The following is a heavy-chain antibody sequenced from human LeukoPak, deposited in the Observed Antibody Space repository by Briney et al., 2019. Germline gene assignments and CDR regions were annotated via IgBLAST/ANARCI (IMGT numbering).Heavy chain of an antibody. CDR2: ITSIGTI. CDR3: AELGITMIGGV. CDR1: GFTFSNYG. Sequence: GGSLRLSCAASGFTFSNYGINWVRQAPGKGLEWISYITSIGTIKYADSVKGRFTISRDNAKNSVSLQMNSLRAEDTAVYYCAELGITMIGGVWGKGTTVTISS. J-gene: IGHJ6*04. V-gene: IGHV3-69-1*02. D-gene: IGHD3-10*02.